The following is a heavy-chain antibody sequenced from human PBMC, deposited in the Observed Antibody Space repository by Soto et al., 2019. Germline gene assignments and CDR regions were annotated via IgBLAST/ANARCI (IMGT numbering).Heavy chain of an antibody. D-gene: IGHD5-12*01. CDR1: GFTFSSYA. J-gene: IGHJ4*02. CDR3: AKSIYSGYDRPY. Sequence: GGSLRLSCAASGFTFSSYAMSWVRQAPGKGLEWVSAISGSGGSTCYADSVKGRFTISRDNSKNTLYLQMNSLRAEDTAVYYCAKSIYSGYDRPYWGQGTLVTVSS. CDR2: ISGSGGST. V-gene: IGHV3-23*01.